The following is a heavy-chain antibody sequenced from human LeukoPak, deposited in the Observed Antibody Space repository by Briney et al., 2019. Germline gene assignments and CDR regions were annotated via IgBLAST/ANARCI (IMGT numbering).Heavy chain of an antibody. Sequence: PGGSLRLSCAASGFTFSSYAMHWVRQAPGKGLEWVAVISYDGSNKYYADSVKGRFTISRDNSKNTLYLQMNSLRAEDTAVYYCASDAENSIAVRGVIWDYWGQGTLVTVSS. V-gene: IGHV3-30-3*01. CDR2: ISYDGSNK. J-gene: IGHJ4*02. CDR1: GFTFSSYA. D-gene: IGHD3-10*01. CDR3: ASDAENSIAVRGVIWDY.